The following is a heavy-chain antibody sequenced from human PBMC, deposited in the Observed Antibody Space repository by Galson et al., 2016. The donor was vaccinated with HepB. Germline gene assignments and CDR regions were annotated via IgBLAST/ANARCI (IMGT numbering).Heavy chain of an antibody. Sequence: SLRLSCAVSGFSLSRYDIDWVRQAPGKGLEWVASLSSDGRNEEYADSVKGRFTISRDNFKSTMYLQMDSLRIEDTAVYYCASTYGGLKRHEYWGQGTLVSVSS. J-gene: IGHJ4*02. V-gene: IGHV3-30*04. CDR2: LSSDGRNE. D-gene: IGHD1-1*01. CDR1: GFSLSRYD. CDR3: ASTYGGLKRHEY.